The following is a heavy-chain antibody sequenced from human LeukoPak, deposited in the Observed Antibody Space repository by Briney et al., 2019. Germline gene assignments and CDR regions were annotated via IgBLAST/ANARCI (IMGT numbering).Heavy chain of an antibody. V-gene: IGHV1-46*01. CDR2: INPSGGGT. D-gene: IGHD6-13*01. CDR3: AYSSSWYNWFDP. J-gene: IGHJ5*02. Sequence: ASVKLSCKASGYTFTSYYMHWVRQAPGQGLEWMGIINPSGGGTTYAQKFQGRVTMTRDTSTSTVYMELSSLKSEDTAVYYCAYSSSWYNWFDPWGQGTLVTVSS. CDR1: GYTFTSYY.